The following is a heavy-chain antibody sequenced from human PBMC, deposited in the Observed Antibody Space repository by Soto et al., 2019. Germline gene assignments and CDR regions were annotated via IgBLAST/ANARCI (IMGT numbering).Heavy chain of an antibody. J-gene: IGHJ4*02. CDR3: AKVAKYGVVIEYFDS. V-gene: IGHV3-23*01. CDR1: GFTFANFG. CDR2: ISSSGRRT. D-gene: IGHD3-3*01. Sequence: XGSLRLSCGGSGFTFANFGMGWVRQAPGKGLYWVSGISSSGRRTYYADSVKGRFTISRDNSKSTLYLQMDSLRADDTAVYYCAKVAKYGVVIEYFDSWGQGSLVTVSS.